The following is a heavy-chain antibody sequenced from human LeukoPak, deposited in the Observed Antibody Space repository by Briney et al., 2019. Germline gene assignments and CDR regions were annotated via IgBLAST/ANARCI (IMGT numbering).Heavy chain of an antibody. Sequence: SETLSLTCTVSGGSISSSSYYWGWIRQPPGKGLEWIGSIYYSGSTYYNPSLKSRVTISVDTSKNQFSLKLSSVTAADTAVYYCARLFLDEASNAFDIWGQGTMVTVSS. CDR2: IYYSGST. J-gene: IGHJ3*02. V-gene: IGHV4-39*01. CDR1: GGSISSSSYY. D-gene: IGHD3-10*02. CDR3: ARLFLDEASNAFDI.